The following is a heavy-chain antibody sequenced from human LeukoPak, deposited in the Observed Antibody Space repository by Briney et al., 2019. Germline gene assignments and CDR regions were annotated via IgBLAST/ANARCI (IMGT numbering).Heavy chain of an antibody. J-gene: IGHJ4*02. D-gene: IGHD2-15*01. CDR3: ARLYSQELDLLLLIGYYDY. CDR1: GYTFTANF. V-gene: IGHV1-2*07. CDR2: INPNSGDT. Sequence: PAASVKVSCKTSGYTFTANFMHWVRQAPGQGLEWMGWINPNSGDTNSAHKFQGRVTMTRDTSISTAYMELSGLTSDDTAIYYCARLYSQELDLLLLIGYYDYWGQGTLVTVSS.